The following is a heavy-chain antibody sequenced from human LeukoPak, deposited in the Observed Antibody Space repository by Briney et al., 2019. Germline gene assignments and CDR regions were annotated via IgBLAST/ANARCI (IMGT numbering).Heavy chain of an antibody. Sequence: PGRSLRLSCAASGFTFDDYAMHWVRQAPGKVLEWVSGISWNSGSIGYADSVKGRFTISRDNAKNSLYLQMNSLRAEDTALYYCAKDIGSSGWYGGFDYWGQGTLVTVSS. CDR3: AKDIGSSGWYGGFDY. CDR1: GFTFDDYA. CDR2: ISWNSGSI. D-gene: IGHD6-19*01. V-gene: IGHV3-9*01. J-gene: IGHJ4*02.